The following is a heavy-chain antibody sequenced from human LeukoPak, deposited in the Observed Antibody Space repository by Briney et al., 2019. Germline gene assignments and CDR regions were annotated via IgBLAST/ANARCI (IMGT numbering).Heavy chain of an antibody. V-gene: IGHV1-2*02. D-gene: IGHD2-15*01. J-gene: IGHJ4*02. CDR1: GYTFSDYY. CDR3: ARDRVRILDY. CDR2: INPNNGGT. Sequence: ASVKVSCKASGYTFSDYYLHWVRQAPGQGLEWMAWINPNNGGTNYAQNFQGRVTVTRDTSISTTYMGLNNLRSDDTAVYYCARDRVRILDYWGQGTLVTVSS.